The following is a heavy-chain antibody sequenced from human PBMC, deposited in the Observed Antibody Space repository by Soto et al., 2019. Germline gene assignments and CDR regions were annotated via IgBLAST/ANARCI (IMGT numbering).Heavy chain of an antibody. Sequence: PGGSLRLSCAASGFTFSSYAMSWVRQAPGKGLEWVSAISGSGGSTYYADSVKGRFTISRDNSKNTLYLQMNSLRAEDTAVYYCAPGIAAAGVYYYGMDVWGQGTTVTVSS. D-gene: IGHD6-13*01. J-gene: IGHJ6*02. CDR3: APGIAAAGVYYYGMDV. V-gene: IGHV3-23*01. CDR1: GFTFSSYA. CDR2: ISGSGGST.